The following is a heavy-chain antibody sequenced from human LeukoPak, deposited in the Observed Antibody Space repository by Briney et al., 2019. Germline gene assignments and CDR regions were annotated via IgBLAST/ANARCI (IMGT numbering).Heavy chain of an antibody. CDR3: ARTGYYDYVWGSYRRYYFDY. Sequence: RPGGSLRLSCAASGFIFSDYYMSWIRQAPGKGLEWVSYISSSGSTIFYADSVRGRFTISRDNAKNSLFPQMNSLRAEDTAVYYCARTGYYDYVWGSYRRYYFDYWGQGTLVTVSS. CDR1: GFIFSDYY. CDR2: ISSSGSTI. V-gene: IGHV3-11*01. D-gene: IGHD3-16*02. J-gene: IGHJ4*02.